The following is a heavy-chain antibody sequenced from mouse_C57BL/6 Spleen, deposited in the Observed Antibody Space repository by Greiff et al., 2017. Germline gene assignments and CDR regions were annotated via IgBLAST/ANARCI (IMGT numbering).Heavy chain of an antibody. CDR3: TRYYYCNYYFDY. Sequence: LKESGASVKLSCKASGYAFSSYWMNWVKQRPGKGLEWTGQIYPGDGDTNYNGKFKGKATLTADKSSSTAYMQLSSLTSEDSAVYFCTRYYYCNYYFDYWGQGTTLTVSS. J-gene: IGHJ2*01. V-gene: IGHV1-80*01. CDR2: IYPGDGDT. CDR1: GYAFSSYW. D-gene: IGHD2-1*01.